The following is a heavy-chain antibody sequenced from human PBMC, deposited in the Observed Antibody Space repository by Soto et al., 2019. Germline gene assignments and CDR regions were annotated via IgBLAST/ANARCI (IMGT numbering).Heavy chain of an antibody. J-gene: IGHJ4*02. CDR2: IYYSGST. D-gene: IGHD5-12*01. CDR1: GGSISSGGYY. Sequence: QVQLQESGPGLVKPSQTLSLTCTVSGGSISSGGYYWSWIRQHPGKGLEWIGYIYYSGSTYYNPSLKSRVTISVDTSKNQFSLKLTSVTAADTAVYYCAREVDVATSAYFDYWGQGTQVTVS. V-gene: IGHV4-31*03. CDR3: AREVDVATSAYFDY.